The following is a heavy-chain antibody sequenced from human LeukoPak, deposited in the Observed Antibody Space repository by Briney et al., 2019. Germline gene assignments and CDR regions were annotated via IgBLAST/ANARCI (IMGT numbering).Heavy chain of an antibody. D-gene: IGHD2-15*01. CDR3: ARFGIAASGVGDAFDI. Sequence: PSETLSLTCTVSGGSISSSSYYWGWIRQPPGKGLEWIGSIYYSGSTYYNPSLKSRVTISVDTSKNQFSLKLSSVTAADTAVYYCARFGIAASGVGDAFDIWGQGTMVTVSS. V-gene: IGHV4-39*07. J-gene: IGHJ3*02. CDR1: GGSISSSSYY. CDR2: IYYSGST.